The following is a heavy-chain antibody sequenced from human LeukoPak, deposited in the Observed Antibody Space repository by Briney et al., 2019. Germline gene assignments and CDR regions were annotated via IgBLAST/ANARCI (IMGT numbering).Heavy chain of an antibody. D-gene: IGHD5-18*01. CDR1: RFIFTDYW. Sequence: PGGSLRLSCAASRFIFTDYWMHWVRQAPGKGLVWVSRINTDGTSKKYAESVKGRITISRENARNTVYLQLNSLRAEDTAVYYCARARYSYTGIIDYWGQGTLVTVSS. CDR3: ARARYSYTGIIDY. V-gene: IGHV3-74*01. CDR2: INTDGTSK. J-gene: IGHJ4*02.